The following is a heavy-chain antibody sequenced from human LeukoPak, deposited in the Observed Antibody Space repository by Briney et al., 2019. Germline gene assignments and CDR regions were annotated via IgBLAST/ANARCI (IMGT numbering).Heavy chain of an antibody. Sequence: ASVTVSYKSSGYTFTEYEIHGVRQASGQGLEWMGWTNPSSRNRAYAPKFEGRVTMTTDTSTSTAYMELRSLTSEDTAVSYCARCPARYDTYFHLWGQGTLVTVSS. D-gene: IGHD3-22*01. CDR2: TNPSSRNR. J-gene: IGHJ5*02. V-gene: IGHV1-8*01. CDR1: GYTFTEYE. CDR3: ARCPARYDTYFHL.